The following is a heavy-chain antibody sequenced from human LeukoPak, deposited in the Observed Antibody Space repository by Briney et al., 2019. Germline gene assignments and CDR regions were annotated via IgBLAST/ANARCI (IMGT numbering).Heavy chain of an antibody. Sequence: ASVKVSCKVSGYTLTELSMHWVRRAPGKGLEWMGGFDPEDGETIYAQKFQGRVTMTEDTSTDTAYMKLSSLRSEDTAVYYCATPGRYGDYVWDYWGQGTLVTVSS. CDR2: FDPEDGET. D-gene: IGHD4-17*01. CDR1: GYTLTELS. J-gene: IGHJ4*02. V-gene: IGHV1-24*01. CDR3: ATPGRYGDYVWDY.